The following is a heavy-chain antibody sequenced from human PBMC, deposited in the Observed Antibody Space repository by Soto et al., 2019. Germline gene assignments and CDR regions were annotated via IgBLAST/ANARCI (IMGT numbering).Heavy chain of an antibody. D-gene: IGHD3-3*02. J-gene: IGHJ4*02. Sequence: QVQLQESGPGLVKPSWTLSLTCTVSSGSINNDRWWTWVRQPPGKGLEWIGEIYHSGATNYDPSLKSRVTLSQDKSKDQFSLKLNSVTAADTATYYCGGAVIISGSGVIESWGQGTLVIVSS. CDR1: SGSINNDRW. CDR2: IYHSGAT. V-gene: IGHV4-4*02. CDR3: GGAVIISGSGVIES.